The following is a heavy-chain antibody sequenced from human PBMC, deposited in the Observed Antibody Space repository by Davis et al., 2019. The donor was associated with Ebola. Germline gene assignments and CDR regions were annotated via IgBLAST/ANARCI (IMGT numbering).Heavy chain of an antibody. CDR1: GYTFSNYG. V-gene: IGHV1-18*04. Sequence: AASVKVSCKPSGYTFSNYGINWVRQAPGQGFEWMAWISSYNGNINYAQKFQGRVTITADKSTSTAYMELSSLRSEDTAVYYCARCHYYGSGSYPEGYYGMDVWGQGTTVTVSS. J-gene: IGHJ6*02. CDR2: ISSYNGNI. D-gene: IGHD3-10*01. CDR3: ARCHYYGSGSYPEGYYGMDV.